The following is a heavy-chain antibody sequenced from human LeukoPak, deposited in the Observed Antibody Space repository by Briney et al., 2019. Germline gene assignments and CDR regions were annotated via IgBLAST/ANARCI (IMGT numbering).Heavy chain of an antibody. CDR2: ISYSVSA. D-gene: IGHD6-13*01. V-gene: IGHV4-59*01. Sequence: PSETLSLTCTVSGGSISSDYWSWIRQPQGRGLEWIGFISYSVSADYNPSLKSRVTISVDTSKNQFSLKLSSVTAADTAVYYCARARSWLRIDYWGQGALVTVSS. CDR1: GGSISSDY. CDR3: ARARSWLRIDY. J-gene: IGHJ4*02.